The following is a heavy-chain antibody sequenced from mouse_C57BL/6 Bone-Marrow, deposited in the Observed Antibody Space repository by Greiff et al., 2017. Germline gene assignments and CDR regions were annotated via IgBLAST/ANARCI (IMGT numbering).Heavy chain of an antibody. J-gene: IGHJ4*01. D-gene: IGHD1-1*01. V-gene: IGHV1-18*01. CDR1: GYTFTDYN. CDR2: INPNNGGT. Sequence: EVKLQQSGPELVKPGASVKISCKASGYTFTDYNMDWVKQSHGKSLEWIGDINPNNGGTIYNQKFKGKATLTVDKSSSTAYMELRSLTSADTAVYYGARFGYYGSGAMDYWGQGTSVTVSS. CDR3: ARFGYYGSGAMDY.